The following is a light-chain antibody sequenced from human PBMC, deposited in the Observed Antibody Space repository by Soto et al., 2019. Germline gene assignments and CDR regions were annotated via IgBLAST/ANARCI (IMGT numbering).Light chain of an antibody. J-gene: IGKJ1*01. Sequence: DIVMTQSPDSLAVSLGERATINCKSSQSVLYSSNNKNYLAWYQQKPGQPPKLLIYWASTRESGVPDRFSGSGSGTDFTLTISSLQAEDVAVYYCQQLYAARSFGQGTRVEIK. CDR2: WAS. V-gene: IGKV4-1*01. CDR3: QQLYAARS. CDR1: QSVLYSSNNKNY.